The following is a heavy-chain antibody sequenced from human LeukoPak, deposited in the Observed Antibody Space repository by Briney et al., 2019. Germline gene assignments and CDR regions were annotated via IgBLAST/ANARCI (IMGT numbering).Heavy chain of an antibody. J-gene: IGHJ6*02. V-gene: IGHV1-69*04. CDR1: GGTFSSYA. Sequence: SVEASCKASGGTFSSYAISWVRRAPGQRLEWMGRIIPILGIPNYAQKLQGRVTITAHKSTSTAYMELSSLRSEDTTVYYCARGLDPPGGRYGMDVWGQGTTVTVSS. CDR3: ARGLDPPGGRYGMDV. D-gene: IGHD3-16*01. CDR2: IIPILGIP.